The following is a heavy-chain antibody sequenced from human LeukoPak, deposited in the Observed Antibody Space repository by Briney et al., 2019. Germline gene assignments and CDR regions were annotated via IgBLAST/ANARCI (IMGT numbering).Heavy chain of an antibody. Sequence: GGSLRLSCAASGFTFSNYAMHWVRQAPGKGLEWVAVISYDGSSKYYADSVKGRFTISRDNSKNTLYLQMNSLRAEDTAVYYCSRGAYYYGNSGDLGYYFDYWGQGTLVTVSS. V-gene: IGHV3-30*04. CDR2: ISYDGSSK. CDR3: SRGAYYYGNSGDLGYYFDY. J-gene: IGHJ4*02. D-gene: IGHD3-22*01. CDR1: GFTFSNYA.